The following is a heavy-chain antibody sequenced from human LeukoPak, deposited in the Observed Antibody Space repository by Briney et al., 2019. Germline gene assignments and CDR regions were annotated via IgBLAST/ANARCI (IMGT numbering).Heavy chain of an antibody. J-gene: IGHJ4*02. V-gene: IGHV3-48*02. CDR1: GFTFSSYA. D-gene: IGHD5-18*01. Sequence: GGSLRLSCTASGFTFSSYAMSWVRQAPGKGLEWVSYISSSSSTIHYADSVKGRFTISRDNAKNSLYLQMNSLRDEDTAVYYCARAVSGYIYGYGYWGQGTLVTVSS. CDR2: ISSSSSTI. CDR3: ARAVSGYIYGYGY.